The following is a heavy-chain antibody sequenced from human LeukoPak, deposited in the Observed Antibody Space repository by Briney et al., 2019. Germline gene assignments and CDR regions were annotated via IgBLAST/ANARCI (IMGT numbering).Heavy chain of an antibody. D-gene: IGHD3-22*01. Sequence: ASVKVSCKASGYTFTSYDINWVRQATGQGLEWMGWMNPNSGNTGYAQKFQGRVTITADKSTSTAYMELSSLRSEDTAVYYCARTLYYYDSDARRYYYYYGMDVWGQGTTVTVSS. J-gene: IGHJ6*02. CDR2: MNPNSGNT. V-gene: IGHV1-8*01. CDR3: ARTLYYYDSDARRYYYYYGMDV. CDR1: GYTFTSYD.